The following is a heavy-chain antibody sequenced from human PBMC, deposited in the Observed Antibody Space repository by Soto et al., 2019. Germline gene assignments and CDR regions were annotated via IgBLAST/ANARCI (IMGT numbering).Heavy chain of an antibody. CDR1: GYTFTAYY. Sequence: ASVKVSCKASGYTFTAYYMQWVRQAPGQGLEWMGIINPSGGYITYAQKFQGRVTMTSDTSTSTVYMELSSLRSEDTAVYYCARSKHPKTVVATAHYWGQGTLVTVSS. D-gene: IGHD2-2*01. V-gene: IGHV1-46*01. J-gene: IGHJ4*02. CDR3: ARSKHPKTVVATAHY. CDR2: INPSGGYI.